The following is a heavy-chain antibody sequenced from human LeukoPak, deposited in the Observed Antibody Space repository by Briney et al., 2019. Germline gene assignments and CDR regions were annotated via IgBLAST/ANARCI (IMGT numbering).Heavy chain of an antibody. D-gene: IGHD6-6*01. CDR2: INPNTGGT. V-gene: IGHV1-2*02. J-gene: IGHJ4*02. Sequence: ASVKVSCKASGYTFTGDYLHWVRQAPGQGPEWMGWINPNTGGTNYAQKFQDRVTMTRDTSINTAYMELSRLRSDDTAVYYCARDSRSSYNFDYWGQGTLVTVSS. CDR3: ARDSRSSYNFDY. CDR1: GYTFTGDY.